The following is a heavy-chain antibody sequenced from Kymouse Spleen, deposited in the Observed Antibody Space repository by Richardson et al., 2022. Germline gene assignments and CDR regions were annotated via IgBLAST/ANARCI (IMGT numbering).Heavy chain of an antibody. J-gene: IGHJ5*02. Sequence: QVQLVESGGGVVQPGRSLRLSCAASGFTFSSYGMHWVRQAPGKGLEWVAVISYDGSNKYYADSVKGRFTISRDNSKNTLYLQMNSLRAEDTAVYYCAKETDYGSGSWFDPWGQGTLVTVSS. V-gene: IGHV3-30*18. D-gene: IGHD3-10*01. CDR3: AKETDYGSGSWFDP. CDR2: ISYDGSNK. CDR1: GFTFSSYG.